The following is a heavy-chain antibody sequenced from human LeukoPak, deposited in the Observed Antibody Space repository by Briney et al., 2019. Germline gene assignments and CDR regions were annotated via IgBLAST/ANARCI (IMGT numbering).Heavy chain of an antibody. CDR2: IVVGSGNT. J-gene: IGHJ4*02. CDR3: AASIRDSGWYFDFDY. V-gene: IGHV1-58*01. CDR1: GFTFTSSA. Sequence: SVKVSCTASGFTFTSSAVQWVRQARGQRLEWIGWIVVGSGNTNYAQKFQERVTITRDMSTSTAYMELSSLRSEDTAVYYCAASIRDSGWYFDFDYWGQGTLVTVSS. D-gene: IGHD6-19*01.